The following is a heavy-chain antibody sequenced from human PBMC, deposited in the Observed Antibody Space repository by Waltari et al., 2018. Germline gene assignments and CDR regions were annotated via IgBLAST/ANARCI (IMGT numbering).Heavy chain of an antibody. CDR2: IKEDGSET. J-gene: IGHJ6*03. Sequence: EVQLVESGRDVVQLGGSLILSCVVSGLNFSNYCMSLVRQVPGKGLEWVDNIKEDGSETHYVDSVQGRFAISRDNAKNSLYLQMNGLRAEDTAVYFCARERRDILLVVATTPYYYYMDAWGKGTTVAVSS. V-gene: IGHV3-7*01. D-gene: IGHD2-15*01. CDR1: GLNFSNYC. CDR3: ARERRDILLVVATTPYYYYMDA.